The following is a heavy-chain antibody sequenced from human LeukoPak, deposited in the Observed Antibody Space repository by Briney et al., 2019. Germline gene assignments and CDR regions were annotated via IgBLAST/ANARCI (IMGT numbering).Heavy chain of an antibody. J-gene: IGHJ6*02. D-gene: IGHD2-2*01. V-gene: IGHV1-18*01. Sequence: ASVKVSCKASGYTFTSYGISWVRQAPGQGLEWMGWISAYNGNTNYAQKLQGRVTITTDTSTSTAYMELRSLRSDDTAVYYCARVPSSIVVVPAASPYYYYYGMDVWGQGTTVTVSS. CDR2: ISAYNGNT. CDR3: ARVPSSIVVVPAASPYYYYYGMDV. CDR1: GYTFTSYG.